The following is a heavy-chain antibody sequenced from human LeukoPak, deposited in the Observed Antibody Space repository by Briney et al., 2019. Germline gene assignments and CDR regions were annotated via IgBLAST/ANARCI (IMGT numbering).Heavy chain of an antibody. V-gene: IGHV4-59*01. Sequence: PSETLSLTCTVSGGSISSYYWNWIRQPPGKGLEWIGYIYNSGSTNNNPSLKSRVTISVDTSKKQFSLKLSSVTAADTAVYYCARDQGIWYFDLWGRGTLVTVSS. D-gene: IGHD1-14*01. CDR2: IYNSGST. CDR1: GGSISSYY. CDR3: ARDQGIWYFDL. J-gene: IGHJ2*01.